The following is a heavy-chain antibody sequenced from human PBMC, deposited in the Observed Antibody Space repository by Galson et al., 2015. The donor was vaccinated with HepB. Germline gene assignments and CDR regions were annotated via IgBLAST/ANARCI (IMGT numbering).Heavy chain of an antibody. CDR2: ISYDGTNK. CDR3: ARDGYYFDSSGPNDAFDI. V-gene: IGHV3-30-3*01. CDR1: GFTFSIYA. Sequence: SLRLSCAASGFTFSIYAMHWVRQAPGKGLEWVAVISYDGTNKYYADSVKGRFTLSRDISKNTLYLQMNSLRAEDTAVYYCARDGYYFDSSGPNDAFDIWGQGTMVTVSS. J-gene: IGHJ3*02. D-gene: IGHD3-22*01.